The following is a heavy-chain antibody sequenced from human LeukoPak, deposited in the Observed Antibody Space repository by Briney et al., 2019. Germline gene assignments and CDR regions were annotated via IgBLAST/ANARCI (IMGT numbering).Heavy chain of an antibody. D-gene: IGHD7-27*01. J-gene: IGHJ4*02. Sequence: ASVKVSCKASGYTFTSYDFNWVRQATGQRPEWMGWMSPNSGDTGYAQKFQDRVTMSRNTSISTAYMELSSLRSDDTAVYYCARGPPNWGYDYWGPGTLVTVSS. CDR2: MSPNSGDT. CDR1: GYTFTSYD. V-gene: IGHV1-8*01. CDR3: ARGPPNWGYDY.